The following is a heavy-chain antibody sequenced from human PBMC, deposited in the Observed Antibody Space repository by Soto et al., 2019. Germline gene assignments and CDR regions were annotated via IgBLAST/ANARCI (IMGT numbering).Heavy chain of an antibody. CDR1: GFTFGSFS. CDR3: ARGGDTSGSWPRY. V-gene: IGHV3-21*06. Sequence: GGSLRLSCAGSGFTFGSFSMTWVRQAPGKGLEWVSSISSSSTYIYYADSVKGRFTISRDDAKNSLFLQMSTLRVEDPAMYYCARGGDTSGSWPRYWGQGTLVTVSS. CDR2: ISSSSTYI. J-gene: IGHJ4*02. D-gene: IGHD3-22*01.